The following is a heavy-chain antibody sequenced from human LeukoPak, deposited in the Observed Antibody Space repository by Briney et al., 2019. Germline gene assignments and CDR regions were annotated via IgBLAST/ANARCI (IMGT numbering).Heavy chain of an antibody. Sequence: PSETLSLTCTVSGGSISSYYWNWIRQPAGKGLEWIGRIYAGGRSNYNPSLRSRVTISVDTSKNQFSLRLSSVTATDTGAYYCASDHSGWLGLGYWGQGTLVSVSS. J-gene: IGHJ4*02. D-gene: IGHD6-19*01. V-gene: IGHV4-4*07. CDR3: ASDHSGWLGLGY. CDR2: IYAGGRS. CDR1: GGSISSYY.